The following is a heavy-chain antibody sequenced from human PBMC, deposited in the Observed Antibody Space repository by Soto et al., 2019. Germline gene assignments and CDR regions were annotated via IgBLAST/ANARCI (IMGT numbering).Heavy chain of an antibody. CDR3: ARDLDGSGSYYTDY. Sequence: GASVKVSCKASSYTFTNYGISWVRQAPGQGLEWMGWISHWGKTNYAQKLQGRVTMTTDTSASTAFMELRSLRSDDTAMYFCARDLDGSGSYYTDYWGQGTLVTSPQ. J-gene: IGHJ4*02. D-gene: IGHD3-10*01. V-gene: IGHV1-18*01. CDR1: SYTFTNYG. CDR2: ISHWGKT.